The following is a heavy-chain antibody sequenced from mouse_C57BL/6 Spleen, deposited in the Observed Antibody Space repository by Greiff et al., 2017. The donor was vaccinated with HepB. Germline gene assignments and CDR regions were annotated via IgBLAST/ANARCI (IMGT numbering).Heavy chain of an antibody. J-gene: IGHJ2*01. D-gene: IGHD2-2*01. Sequence: VKLQESGAELARPGASVKLSCKASGYTFTSYGISWVKQRTGQGLEWIGEIYPRSGNTDYNEKFKGKATLTADKSSSTAYMELRSLTSEDSAVYFCARGGLRREDYFDYWGQGTTLTVSS. V-gene: IGHV1-81*01. CDR3: ARGGLRREDYFDY. CDR2: IYPRSGNT. CDR1: GYTFTSYG.